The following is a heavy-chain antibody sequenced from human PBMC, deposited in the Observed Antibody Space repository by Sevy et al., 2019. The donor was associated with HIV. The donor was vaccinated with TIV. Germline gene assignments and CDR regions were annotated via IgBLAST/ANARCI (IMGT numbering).Heavy chain of an antibody. CDR2: ISAYNGNT. CDR1: DYTFSTQG. Sequence: ASVKVSCKASDYTFSTQGFNWVRQAPGQGLEWMGWISAYNGNTKYAQKFQGRVTMTTDTSTSTAYMELRSLTSDDTAWYYCARDWAPGYYYDAIGVKRDYYFDYWGQGTLVTVSS. V-gene: IGHV1-18*01. CDR3: ARDWAPGYYYDAIGVKRDYYFDY. D-gene: IGHD3-22*01. J-gene: IGHJ4*02.